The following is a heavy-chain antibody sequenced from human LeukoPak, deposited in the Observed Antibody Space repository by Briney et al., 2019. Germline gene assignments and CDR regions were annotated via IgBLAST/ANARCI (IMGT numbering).Heavy chain of an antibody. V-gene: IGHV3-21*01. CDR1: GFTFSSYS. D-gene: IGHD1-1*01. Sequence: SGGSLRLSCAASGFTFSSYSMNWVRQAPGKGLEWDSSISSSSSYIYYADSVKGRFTISRDNAKNSLYLQMNSLRAEDTAVYYCARDMGNDLWAFDIWGQGTMVTVSS. J-gene: IGHJ3*02. CDR2: ISSSSSYI. CDR3: ARDMGNDLWAFDI.